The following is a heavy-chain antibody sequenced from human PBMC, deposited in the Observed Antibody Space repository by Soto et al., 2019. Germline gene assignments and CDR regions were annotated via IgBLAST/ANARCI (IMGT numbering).Heavy chain of an antibody. J-gene: IGHJ4*02. CDR1: GFTFRSYS. CDR2: ISSSSSTI. Sequence: EVQLVESGGGLVQPGGSLRLSCAASGFTFRSYSMNWVRQAPGKGLEWVSYISSSSSTIYYADSVKDRFTDSRDNAKNSLYLQMNSLRAEDTAVYYCASHSSIGYWGQGTLVTVSS. D-gene: IGHD6-13*01. V-gene: IGHV3-48*01. CDR3: ASHSSIGY.